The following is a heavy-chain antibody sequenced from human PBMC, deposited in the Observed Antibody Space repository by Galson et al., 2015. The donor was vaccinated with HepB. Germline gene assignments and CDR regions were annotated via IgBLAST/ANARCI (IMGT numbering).Heavy chain of an antibody. V-gene: IGHV1-18*01. J-gene: IGHJ6*02. Sequence: SCKASGYTFTSYGISWVRQAPGQGLEWMGWISAYNGNTNYAQKLQGRVTMTTDTSTSTAYMELRSLRSDDTAVYYCARDPTTVTSLLSYYYYYGMDVWGQGTTVTVSS. D-gene: IGHD4-11*01. CDR3: ARDPTTVTSLLSYYYYYGMDV. CDR1: GYTFTSYG. CDR2: ISAYNGNT.